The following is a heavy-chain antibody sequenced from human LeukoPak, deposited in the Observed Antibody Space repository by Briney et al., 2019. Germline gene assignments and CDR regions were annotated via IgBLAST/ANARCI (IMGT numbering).Heavy chain of an antibody. J-gene: IGHJ6*03. Sequence: KPSETLSLTCTVSGDSINSYYWSWIRQPPGKGLEWIGYMYYSGRSNNNPSLKSRVTMSVDASKNQFSLKLNSVTAADTAVYYCARTFWDYYYYMDVWGKGTTVIVSS. D-gene: IGHD3-16*01. CDR3: ARTFWDYYYYMDV. CDR1: GDSINSYY. V-gene: IGHV4-59*01. CDR2: MYYSGRS.